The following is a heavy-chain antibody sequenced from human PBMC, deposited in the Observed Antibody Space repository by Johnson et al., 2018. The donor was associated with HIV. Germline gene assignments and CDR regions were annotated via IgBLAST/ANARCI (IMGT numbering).Heavy chain of an antibody. Sequence: VQLVESGGGLVQPGRSLRLSCAASGFTFDDYAMHWVRQAPGKGLEGVAVISYDESNKYYADSVKVRFTISRDNSKNTLYLQMNSLRAEDTAVYYCARDGGSTRGDAFDIWGQGTMVTVSS. CDR1: GFTFDDYA. D-gene: IGHD1-26*01. J-gene: IGHJ3*02. CDR3: ARDGGSTRGDAFDI. CDR2: ISYDESNK. V-gene: IGHV3-30*04.